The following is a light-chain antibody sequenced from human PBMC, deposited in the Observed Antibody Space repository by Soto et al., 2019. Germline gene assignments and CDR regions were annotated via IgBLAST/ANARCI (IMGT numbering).Light chain of an antibody. J-gene: IGKJ5*01. Sequence: GDRVTITCRASQSISSWLAWYQQKPGKAPKLLIYDASSLESGVPSRFSGSGSGTDFTLTISSLQPEDVAVYYCQQYSSIPITFGQGTRLEIK. CDR3: QQYSSIPIT. V-gene: IGKV1-5*01. CDR2: DAS. CDR1: QSISSW.